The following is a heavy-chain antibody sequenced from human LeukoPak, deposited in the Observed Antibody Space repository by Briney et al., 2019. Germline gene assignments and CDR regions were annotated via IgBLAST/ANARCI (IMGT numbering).Heavy chain of an antibody. V-gene: IGHV1-18*01. CDR1: GYTLANYG. D-gene: IGHD4-17*01. Sequence: ASVKVSCKASGYTLANYGIGWVRQAPGQGLEWMGWISGYNDKTSSAQKFQGRVTVTTDTSTSTAYMELRSLRSDDTAVYFCAREKPGLLTDYGDSFDYWGQGTLVTVSS. CDR2: ISGYNDKT. CDR3: AREKPGLLTDYGDSFDY. J-gene: IGHJ4*02.